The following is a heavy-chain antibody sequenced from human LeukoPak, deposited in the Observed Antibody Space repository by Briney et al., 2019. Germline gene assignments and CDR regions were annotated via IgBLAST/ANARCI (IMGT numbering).Heavy chain of an antibody. CDR1: GYSISSGYY. CDR3: ARDRGHHYYDSSGSYYRGLIDY. D-gene: IGHD3-22*01. V-gene: IGHV4-38-2*02. CDR2: IYHSGST. Sequence: PSETLSLTCTVSGYSISSGYYWGWIRQPPGKGLEWIGSIYHSGSTYYNPSLKSRVTISLDTSKNQFSLKLNSVTAADTAVYFCARDRGHHYYDSSGSYYRGLIDYWGQGTLVTVSS. J-gene: IGHJ4*02.